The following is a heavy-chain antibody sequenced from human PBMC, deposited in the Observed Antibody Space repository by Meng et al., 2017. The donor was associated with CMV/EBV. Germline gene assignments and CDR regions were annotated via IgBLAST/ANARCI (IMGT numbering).Heavy chain of an antibody. Sequence: SETLSLTCTVSGYSISSGYYWGWIRQPPGKGLEWIGSIYHSGSTYYNTSLKSRVTISVDTSKNQFSLKLSSVTAADTAVYYCARGSRWFDPWGQGTLVTVSS. J-gene: IGHJ5*02. CDR1: GYSISSGYY. V-gene: IGHV4-38-2*02. CDR3: ARGSRWFDP. CDR2: IYHSGST.